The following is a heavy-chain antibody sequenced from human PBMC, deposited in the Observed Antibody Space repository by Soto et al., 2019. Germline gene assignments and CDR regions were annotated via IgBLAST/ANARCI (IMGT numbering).Heavy chain of an antibody. D-gene: IGHD6-6*01. V-gene: IGHV3-48*03. CDR1: GFTFSSFE. Sequence: GGSLRLSCAASGFTFSSFEMNWVRQAPGKGLEWVSKIGSSGSTIWYADSVKGRFTISRDNAKNSLYLQMNSLRGEDTAVYYCARATYSSSYYFDSWGQGTLVTVSS. J-gene: IGHJ4*02. CDR2: IGSSGSTI. CDR3: ARATYSSSYYFDS.